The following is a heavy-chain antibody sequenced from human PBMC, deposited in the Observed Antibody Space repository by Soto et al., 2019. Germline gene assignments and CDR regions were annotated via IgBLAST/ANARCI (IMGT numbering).Heavy chain of an antibody. CDR2: IYYSGST. Sequence: QVQLQESGPGLVKPSQTLSLTCTVSGGSSSSGGYYWSWIRQHPGKGLEWIGYIYYSGSTYYNPSLKSRVTISVDTSKNQFSLKLSSVTAADTAVYYSAREGPDLLRYNWFDPWGQGTLVTVSS. CDR1: GGSSSSGGYY. D-gene: IGHD1-26*01. V-gene: IGHV4-31*03. CDR3: AREGPDLLRYNWFDP. J-gene: IGHJ5*02.